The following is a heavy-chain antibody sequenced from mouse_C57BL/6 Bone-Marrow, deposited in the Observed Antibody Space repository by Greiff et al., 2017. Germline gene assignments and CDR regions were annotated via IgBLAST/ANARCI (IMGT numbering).Heavy chain of an antibody. CDR3: TTVVYY. Sequence: VQLQQSGAELVRPGASVKLSCTASGFNIKDDYMHWVKQRPEQGLEWIGWIDPENGDTEYASKFQGKATITADTSSNTASLQLSSLTSEDTAVYYCTTVVYYWGQGTTLTVSS. CDR1: GFNIKDDY. V-gene: IGHV14-4*01. CDR2: IDPENGDT. J-gene: IGHJ2*01. D-gene: IGHD1-1*01.